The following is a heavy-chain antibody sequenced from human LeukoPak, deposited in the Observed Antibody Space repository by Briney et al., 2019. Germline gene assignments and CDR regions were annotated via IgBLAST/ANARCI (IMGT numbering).Heavy chain of an antibody. D-gene: IGHD6-19*01. CDR2: IYTSGST. CDR1: GGSISSYY. V-gene: IGHV4-4*07. CDR3: ARAYAVAAPFDY. Sequence: PSETLSLTCTVSGGSISSYYWSWIRQPAGKGLEWLGHIYTSGSTYYNPSLKSRVTMSVDTSKNQFSLKLSSVTAADTAVYYCARAYAVAAPFDYWGQGTLVTVSS. J-gene: IGHJ4*02.